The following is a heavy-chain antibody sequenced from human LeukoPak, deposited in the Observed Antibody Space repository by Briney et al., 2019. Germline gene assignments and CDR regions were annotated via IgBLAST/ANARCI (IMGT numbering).Heavy chain of an antibody. CDR3: ARSPIVGSTKDY. V-gene: IGHV1-2*02. CDR1: GYTFTAYY. Sequence: ASVKVSCKASGYTFTAYYMHWVRQAPGQGLEWMGWINSNSGDTNYAQKFQGRVTMTRDTSISTAYMELSRLRSDDTAVYYCARSPIVGSTKDYWGQGTLVTVSS. CDR2: INSNSGDT. D-gene: IGHD1-26*01. J-gene: IGHJ4*02.